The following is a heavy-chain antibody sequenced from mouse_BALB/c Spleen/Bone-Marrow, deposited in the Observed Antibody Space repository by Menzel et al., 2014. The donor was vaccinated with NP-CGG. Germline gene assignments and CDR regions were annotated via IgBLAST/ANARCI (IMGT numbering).Heavy chain of an antibody. D-gene: IGHD2-4*01. Sequence: DVKLVESGGGLVKSGGSLKLSCAASRFTFNSYGMSWVRQTPEKRLEWVATISGGGSYTSYPDSVKGRFTISRDNAKNNLYLQLSSLRSEDTALYYCARHAYYDQTEVSFVYWGQGTLVAVSA. CDR2: ISGGGSYT. J-gene: IGHJ3*01. V-gene: IGHV5-9-2*01. CDR1: RFTFNSYG. CDR3: ARHAYYDQTEVSFVY.